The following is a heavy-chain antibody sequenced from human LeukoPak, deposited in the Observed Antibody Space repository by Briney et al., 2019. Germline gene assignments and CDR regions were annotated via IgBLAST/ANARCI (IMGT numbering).Heavy chain of an antibody. V-gene: IGHV4-39*01. J-gene: IGHJ5*02. D-gene: IGHD3-10*01. CDR2: IYYSGST. Sequence: SETLSHTCIVSGGSISSGTYYWGWIRQPPGKGLEWIGSIYYSGSTYYNPSLKSRVTISVDTSKNQFSLKLSSVTAADTAVYYCARNPGSFYNNNCFDPWGQGTLVTVSS. CDR1: GGSISSGTYY. CDR3: ARNPGSFYNNNCFDP.